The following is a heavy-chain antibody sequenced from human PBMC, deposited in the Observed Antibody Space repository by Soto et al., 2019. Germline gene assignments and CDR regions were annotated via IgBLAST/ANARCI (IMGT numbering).Heavy chain of an antibody. CDR1: GHTLTELS. CDR2: FDPEDGET. J-gene: IGHJ2*01. Sequence: GASVKVSCKVSGHTLTELSMRWVRQAPGKGLECMGGFDPEDGETIYEQKFQGRVTMTEDTSTDTAYMELSSLRSEDTAVYYCATAFATGPYWYFDLWGRGTLVTVSS. D-gene: IGHD1-1*01. CDR3: ATAFATGPYWYFDL. V-gene: IGHV1-24*01.